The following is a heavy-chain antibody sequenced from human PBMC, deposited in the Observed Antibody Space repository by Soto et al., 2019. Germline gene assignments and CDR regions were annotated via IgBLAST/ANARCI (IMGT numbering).Heavy chain of an antibody. V-gene: IGHV4-39*01. CDR1: GVSITNIDYY. J-gene: IGHJ4*02. D-gene: IGHD4-17*01. CDR2: MLYKVRN. Sequence: QLQLQDSGPRLVKPSETLSLTCAVSGVSITNIDYYWGWIRLSPGKGLEWIASMLYKVRNNYNPSLTSRVTLTVDASRNQVSRKLGSVTAADTAVYYWARRRDTDGAYFDHWGQGALVTVS. CDR3: ARRRDTDGAYFDH.